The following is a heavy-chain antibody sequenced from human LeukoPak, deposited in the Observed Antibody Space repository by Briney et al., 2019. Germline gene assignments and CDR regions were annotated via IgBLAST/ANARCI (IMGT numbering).Heavy chain of an antibody. J-gene: IGHJ4*02. Sequence: ASVKVSCKASGYTFTSYDINWVRQAPGQGLEWMGWISAYNGNTYYVQKFQGRVTMTTETSTSTANMELRSLRSDDTAVYYCARVGPHRKMATTRYYFDYWGQGTLVTVSS. V-gene: IGHV1-18*01. CDR2: ISAYNGNT. CDR3: ARVGPHRKMATTRYYFDY. D-gene: IGHD5-24*01. CDR1: GYTFTSYD.